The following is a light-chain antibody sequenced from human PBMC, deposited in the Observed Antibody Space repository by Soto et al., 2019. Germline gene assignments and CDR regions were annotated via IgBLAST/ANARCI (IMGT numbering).Light chain of an antibody. CDR1: QRLTSN. CDR3: QHYNNWPRT. Sequence: EIVMTQSPATLSVSPGEGVTLSCRAIQRLTSNLAWYQQRPGQAPRLLIYGASIRATGIPARFSGIGTGTEFTLTISSLESEDFAVYYCQHYNNWPRTFGGGTRVEI. V-gene: IGKV3D-15*01. J-gene: IGKJ4*01. CDR2: GAS.